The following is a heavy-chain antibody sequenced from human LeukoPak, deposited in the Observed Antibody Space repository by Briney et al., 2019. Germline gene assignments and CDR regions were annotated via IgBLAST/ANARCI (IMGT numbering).Heavy chain of an antibody. D-gene: IGHD3-22*01. J-gene: IGHJ4*02. CDR3: AKDSYYDSGYFDY. CDR2: ISYDGSNK. Sequence: PGGSLRLSCAASGFTFSSYAMHWVRQAPGKGLEWVAVISYDGSNKYYADSVKGRFTISRDNSKNTLYLQMNSLRAEDTAVYYCAKDSYYDSGYFDYWGQGTLVTVSS. CDR1: GFTFSSYA. V-gene: IGHV3-30*04.